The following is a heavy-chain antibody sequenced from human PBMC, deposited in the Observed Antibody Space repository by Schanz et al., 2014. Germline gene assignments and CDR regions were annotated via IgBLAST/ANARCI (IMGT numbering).Heavy chain of an antibody. CDR3: ARDSRPNYDFLTAYYSIDY. CDR2: ISGRSSHI. D-gene: IGHD3-9*01. CDR1: GFTFITYT. Sequence: EVQLVEPGGGFVQPGGSLRLSCEASGFTFITYTMNWVRQAPGKGLEWVSSISGRSSHIYYADSVKGRFSISRDNAKNSLYLQLNSLRAEDTAVYYCARDSRPNYDFLTAYYSIDYWGQGTLVTVSS. V-gene: IGHV3-21*06. J-gene: IGHJ4*02.